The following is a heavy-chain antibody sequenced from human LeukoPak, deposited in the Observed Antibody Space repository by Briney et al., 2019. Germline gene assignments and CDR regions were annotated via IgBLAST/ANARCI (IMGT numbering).Heavy chain of an antibody. Sequence: SETLSLTCTVSGDSINNYYWSWIRQPPGKGLECIGYIYYRGSTNYNPSLKSRVTFSVDTSKNQFSLKLNSVTAADTAVYYCARGGDYGDLRYFDYWGQGTLVTVSS. V-gene: IGHV4-59*01. CDR1: GDSINNYY. CDR3: ARGGDYGDLRYFDY. J-gene: IGHJ4*02. CDR2: IYYRGST. D-gene: IGHD4-17*01.